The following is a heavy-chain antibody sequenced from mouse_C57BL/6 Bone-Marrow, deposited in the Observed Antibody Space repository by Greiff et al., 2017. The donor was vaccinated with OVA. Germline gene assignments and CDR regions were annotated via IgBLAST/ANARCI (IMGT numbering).Heavy chain of an antibody. D-gene: IGHD1-1*01. CDR2: ISSGGDYL. J-gene: IGHJ3*01. Sequence: DVHLVESGEGLVKPGGSLKLSCAASGFTFSSYAMSWVSQTPEKRLEWVAYISSGGDYLNSADTVKGRFTISRDNARNTLYLQMSSLKSEDTAMYYCTRDRRYYYGSSFTSFAYWGQGTLVTVSA. CDR3: TRDRRYYYGSSFTSFAY. V-gene: IGHV5-9-1*02. CDR1: GFTFSSYA.